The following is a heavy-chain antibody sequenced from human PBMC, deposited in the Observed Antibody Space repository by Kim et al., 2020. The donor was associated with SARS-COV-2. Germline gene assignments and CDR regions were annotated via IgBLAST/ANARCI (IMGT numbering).Heavy chain of an antibody. CDR1: GFTFSNAW. Sequence: GGSLRLSCAASGFTFSNAWMSWVRQAPGKGLEWVGRIKSKTDGGTTDYAAPVKGRFTISRDDSKNTLYLQMNSLKTEDTAVYYCTTESSDYSALRYFDWPYYYYYGMDVWGQGTTVTVSS. CDR2: IKSKTDGGTT. J-gene: IGHJ6*02. V-gene: IGHV3-15*01. D-gene: IGHD3-9*01. CDR3: TTESSDYSALRYFDWPYYYYYGMDV.